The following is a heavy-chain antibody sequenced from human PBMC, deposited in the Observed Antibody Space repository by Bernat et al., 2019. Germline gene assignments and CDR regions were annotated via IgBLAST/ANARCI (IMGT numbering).Heavy chain of an antibody. D-gene: IGHD4-17*01. J-gene: IGHJ3*02. CDR1: GFTFSSYG. Sequence: QVQLVESGGGVVQPGRSLRLSCAASGFTFSSYGMHWVRQAPGKGLEWVAVIWYDGSNKYYADSVKGRFTISRDNSKNTLYLQMNSLRAEDTAVYYCARDYDGDYVSRLDAFDIWGKGTRVTVSS. CDR3: ARDYDGDYVSRLDAFDI. V-gene: IGHV3-33*01. CDR2: IWYDGSNK.